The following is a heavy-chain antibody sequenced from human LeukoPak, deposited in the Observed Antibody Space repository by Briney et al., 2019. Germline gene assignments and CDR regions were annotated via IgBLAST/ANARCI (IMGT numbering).Heavy chain of an antibody. CDR2: INSDGSST. Sequence: GGSLRLSCAACGFTFSRYWMHWVRQAPGKGLLWVPRINSDGSSTYYADSVKGRFTTSRDNAKNALHLQMNSLTAEDAAVYYCVLDLFSSFAFDIWGQGTMVTVSS. D-gene: IGHD3/OR15-3a*01. CDR3: VLDLFSSFAFDI. V-gene: IGHV3-74*01. CDR1: GFTFSRYW. J-gene: IGHJ3*02.